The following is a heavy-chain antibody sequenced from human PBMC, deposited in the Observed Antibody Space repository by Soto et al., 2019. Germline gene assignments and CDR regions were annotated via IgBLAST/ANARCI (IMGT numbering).Heavy chain of an antibody. D-gene: IGHD6-19*01. V-gene: IGHV3-66*01. CDR1: GFTVSSNY. CDR2: IYSGGST. J-gene: IGHJ6*03. Sequence: GGSLRLSCAASGFTVSSNYMSWVRQAPGKGLEWVSVIYSGGSTYYADSVKGRFTISRDNSKNTLYLQMNSLRAEETAVYYCARDIKWYSSGWRDKSPRGYYYYYMDVWGKGTTVTVSS. CDR3: ARDIKWYSSGWRDKSPRGYYYYYMDV.